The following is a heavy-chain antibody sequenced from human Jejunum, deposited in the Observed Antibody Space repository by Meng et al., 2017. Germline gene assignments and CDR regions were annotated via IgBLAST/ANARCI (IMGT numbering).Heavy chain of an antibody. CDR3: VVGGRYLEWWWFDP. V-gene: IGHV1-3*01. D-gene: IGHD3-3*01. Sequence: QVQLVQSGAEVKKPGASVKVSCKASGYTFTNYAIHWVRQAPGQRLEWMGWINAGNGDTKYSQNFQGRVTITRDTSTSTVYMELRSLRSDDTAVYYCVVGGRYLEWWWFDPWGQGTLVTVSS. CDR1: GYTFTNYA. CDR2: INAGNGDT. J-gene: IGHJ5*02.